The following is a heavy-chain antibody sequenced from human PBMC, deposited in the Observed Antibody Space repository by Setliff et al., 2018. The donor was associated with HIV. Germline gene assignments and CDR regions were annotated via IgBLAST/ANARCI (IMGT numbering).Heavy chain of an antibody. V-gene: IGHV4-59*01. D-gene: IGHD5-18*01. CDR1: GGSITGYY. Sequence: SETLSLTCTVSGGSITGYYWSWIRQPPGKGMEWIGYIYYNGGTNYNPSLKSRVTMLVDTSENHFTLKLTSVTAADTAVYYCARDSGYSFGFNYFDYWGQGTLVTVSS. CDR3: ARDSGYSFGFNYFDY. J-gene: IGHJ4*02. CDR2: IYYNGGT.